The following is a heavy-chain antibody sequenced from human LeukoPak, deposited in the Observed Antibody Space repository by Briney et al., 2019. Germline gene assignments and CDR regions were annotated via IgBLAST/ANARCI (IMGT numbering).Heavy chain of an antibody. CDR1: GFTFSSYG. CDR3: ANFYGSGSLAHDY. D-gene: IGHD3-10*01. J-gene: IGHJ4*02. CDR2: ISYDGSNK. V-gene: IGHV3-30*18. Sequence: PGGSLRLSCAASGFTFSSYGMHWVRQAPGKGLEWVAVISYDGSNKYYADSVKGRFTISRDNSKNTLYLQMNSLRAEDTAVYYCANFYGSGSLAHDYWGQGTLVTVSS.